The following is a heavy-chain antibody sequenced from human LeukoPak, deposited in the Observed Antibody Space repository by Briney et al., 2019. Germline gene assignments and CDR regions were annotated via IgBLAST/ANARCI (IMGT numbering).Heavy chain of an antibody. Sequence: ASVKVSCKASGYTFTSYDINWVRQATGQGLEWMGWKNPNSGNTGYAQKFQGRVTMTRNTSISTAYMELSSLRSEDTAVYYCARGREPITMVRGVISHWGQGTLVTVSS. CDR2: KNPNSGNT. J-gene: IGHJ4*02. D-gene: IGHD3-10*01. V-gene: IGHV1-8*01. CDR1: GYTFTSYD. CDR3: ARGREPITMVRGVISH.